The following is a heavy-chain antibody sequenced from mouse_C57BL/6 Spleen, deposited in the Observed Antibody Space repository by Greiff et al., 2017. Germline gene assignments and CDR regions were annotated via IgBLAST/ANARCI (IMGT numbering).Heavy chain of an antibody. CDR1: GYTFTSYW. D-gene: IGHD1-1*01. CDR2: IHPSDSDT. V-gene: IGHV1-74*01. CDR3: ATPSITTVVAIDY. J-gene: IGHJ2*01. Sequence: QVQLQQPGAELVKPGASVKVSCKASGYTFTSYWMHWVKKRPGQGLEWIGRIHPSDSDTNYNQKFKGKATLTVDKSSSTAYMQLSSLTSEDSAVYYCATPSITTVVAIDYWGQGTTLTVSS.